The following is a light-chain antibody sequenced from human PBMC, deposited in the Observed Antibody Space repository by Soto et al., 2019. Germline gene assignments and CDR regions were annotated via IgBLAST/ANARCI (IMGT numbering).Light chain of an antibody. V-gene: IGLV4-69*01. J-gene: IGLJ2*01. CDR2: LNNDGSH. CDR3: QTWGTGMGI. CDR1: SGHSNYA. Sequence: QLVLTQSPSASASLGASVKLTCTLSSGHSNYAIAWHQQQPEKGPRYLMRLNNDGSHTKGDGIPDRFSGSSSGAEHYITIFSLQSEDEADYYWQTWGTGMGIFGGGTKLTVL.